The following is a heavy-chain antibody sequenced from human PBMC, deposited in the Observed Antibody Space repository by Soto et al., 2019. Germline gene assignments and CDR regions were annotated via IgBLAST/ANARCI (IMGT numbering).Heavy chain of an antibody. CDR2: ISSSSSYI. Sequence: EVQLVESGGGLVKPGGSLRLSCAASGFTFSSYSMNWVRQAPGKGLEWVSSISSSSSYIYYADSVKGRFTISRDNAKNSLYLQMNSLRAEDTAVYYCARDSYSSSWYADYFYYWGQGTLVTVSS. CDR1: GFTFSSYS. V-gene: IGHV3-21*01. CDR3: ARDSYSSSWYADYFYY. D-gene: IGHD6-13*01. J-gene: IGHJ4*02.